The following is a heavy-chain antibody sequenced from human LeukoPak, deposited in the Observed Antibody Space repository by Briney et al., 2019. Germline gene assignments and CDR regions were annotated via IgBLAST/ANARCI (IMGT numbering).Heavy chain of an antibody. CDR3: ARGGGSSTFGH. D-gene: IGHD2-2*01. CDR1: GFTFSSYW. Sequence: PGTSLRLSCAASGFTFSSYWMSWVRQAPGKGLEWVANIKQDGSEKYYVDSVKGRFTISRDNAKNSLYLQMNSLRAEDTAVYYCARGGGSSTFGHWGQGTLVTVSS. CDR2: IKQDGSEK. J-gene: IGHJ4*02. V-gene: IGHV3-7*01.